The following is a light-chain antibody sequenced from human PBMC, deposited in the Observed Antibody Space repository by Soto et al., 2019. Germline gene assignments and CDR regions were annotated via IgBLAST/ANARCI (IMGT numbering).Light chain of an antibody. CDR1: SGHSSYA. V-gene: IGLV4-69*01. CDR3: QTWGTDIHVV. Sequence: QPVLTQSPSASASLGASVKLTCTPSSGHSSYAIAWHQQQPEKGPRYLMKVNSDGSHSKGDGIPDRLSGSSSGAERYLTISSLQSEDEADYYCQTWGTDIHVVFGGGTKLTVL. J-gene: IGLJ2*01. CDR2: VNSDGSH.